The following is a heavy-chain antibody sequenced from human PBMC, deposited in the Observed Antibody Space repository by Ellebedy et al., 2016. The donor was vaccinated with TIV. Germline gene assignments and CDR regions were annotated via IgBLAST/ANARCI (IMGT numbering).Heavy chain of an antibody. J-gene: IGHJ4*02. CDR1: GFSLSTSGMC. Sequence: SGPTLVKPTQTLTLTCTFSGFSLSTSGMCVSWIRQPPGKALEWLARIDWDDDKYYSTSLRTRLTISKDTSKNQVVLTMTNMDPVDTATYYCARIWFGELPDRTSYYFDYWGRGTLVTVSS. V-gene: IGHV2-70*11. D-gene: IGHD3-10*01. CDR3: ARIWFGELPDRTSYYFDY. CDR2: IDWDDDK.